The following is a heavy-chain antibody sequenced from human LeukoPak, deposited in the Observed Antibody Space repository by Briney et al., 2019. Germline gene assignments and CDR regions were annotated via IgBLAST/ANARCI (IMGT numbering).Heavy chain of an antibody. D-gene: IGHD2/OR15-2a*01. CDR2: ISGSGGST. Sequence: GGSLRLSCAASGFTFSSYAMTWVRQAPGKGLEWVSAISGSGGSTYYADSVKGRFTISRDNSKNTLYLQMNSLRAEDTAVHYCAKDLLARPDYWGQGTLVTISS. CDR3: AKDLLARPDY. J-gene: IGHJ4*02. V-gene: IGHV3-23*01. CDR1: GFTFSSYA.